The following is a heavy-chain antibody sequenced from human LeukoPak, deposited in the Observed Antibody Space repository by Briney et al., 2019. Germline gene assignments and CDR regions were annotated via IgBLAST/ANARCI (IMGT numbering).Heavy chain of an antibody. CDR1: GGTFSSYA. CDR3: ARARRDYGRSFDY. CDR2: IIPIFGTA. V-gene: IGHV1-69*06. Sequence: SVKVSCKASGGTFSSYAISWVRQAPGQGLEWMGGIIPIFGTANYAQKFQGRVTITADKSTSTAYMELSSLRSEDTAVYYCARARRDYGRSFDYWGQGTLVTVSS. J-gene: IGHJ4*02. D-gene: IGHD4-17*01.